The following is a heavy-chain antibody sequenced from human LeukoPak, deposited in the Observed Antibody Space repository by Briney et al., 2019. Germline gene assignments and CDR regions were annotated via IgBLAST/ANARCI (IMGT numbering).Heavy chain of an antibody. J-gene: IGHJ4*02. V-gene: IGHV3-11*06. CDR1: GFTFSDYY. D-gene: IGHD4-23*01. CDR2: ISSSSSYT. CDR3: ARDWTTLGY. Sequence: GGSLRLSCAASGFTFSDYYMSWIRQAPGKGLQWVSYISSSSSYTNYADSVKGRFTISRDNAKNSLYLQMNSLRAEDTAVYYCARDWTTLGYWGQGTLVTVSS.